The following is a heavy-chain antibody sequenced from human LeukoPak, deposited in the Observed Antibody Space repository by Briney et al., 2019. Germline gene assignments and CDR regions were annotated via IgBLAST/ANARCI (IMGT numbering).Heavy chain of an antibody. CDR2: INHGGST. J-gene: IGHJ3*02. CDR1: GGSFSGYY. D-gene: IGHD2-2*01. CDR3: ARAKDIVVVPAAAGAFDI. V-gene: IGHV4-34*01. Sequence: SETLSLTCAVYGGSFSGYYWCWIRQPPGKGLDWIGEINHGGSTNYNPSLKSRVTISVDTSKNQFSLKLSSVTAANTAVYYCARAKDIVVVPAAAGAFDIWGQGTMVTVSS.